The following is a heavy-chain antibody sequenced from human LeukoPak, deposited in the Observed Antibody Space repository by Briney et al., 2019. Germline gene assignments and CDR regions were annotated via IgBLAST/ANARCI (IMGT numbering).Heavy chain of an antibody. J-gene: IGHJ3*02. V-gene: IGHV3-11*05. D-gene: IGHD2-21*02. CDR2: TSSSSSYT. Sequence: GGSLRLSCAASGFTFSDYYMSWIRQAPGKGLEWVSYTSSSSSYTSYADSVKGRFTISRDNAKNSLYLQMNSLRAEDTAVYYCARAHLAYCGGDCPDAFDIWGQGTMVTVSS. CDR3: ARAHLAYCGGDCPDAFDI. CDR1: GFTFSDYY.